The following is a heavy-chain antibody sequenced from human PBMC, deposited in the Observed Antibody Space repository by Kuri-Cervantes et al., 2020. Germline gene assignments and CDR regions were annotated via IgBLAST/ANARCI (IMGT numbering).Heavy chain of an antibody. Sequence: SLKISCAASGFTFDDYAMHWVRQVPGKGLEWVSGISWNSGSIGYADSVKGRFTISRDNAKNSLYLQMNSLRAEDTALYYCAKDIAYDFWSGYRAGGFDIWGQGSMVTVSS. D-gene: IGHD3-3*01. CDR2: ISWNSGSI. V-gene: IGHV3-9*01. CDR3: AKDIAYDFWSGYRAGGFDI. CDR1: GFTFDDYA. J-gene: IGHJ3*02.